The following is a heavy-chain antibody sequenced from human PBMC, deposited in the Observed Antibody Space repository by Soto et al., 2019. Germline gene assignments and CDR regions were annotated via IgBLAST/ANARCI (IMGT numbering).Heavy chain of an antibody. J-gene: IGHJ4*02. CDR3: ARASAFGELLWVFDY. Sequence: QVQLVQSGAEVKKPGASVKVSCKASGYTFTGYYMHWVREAPGQGLEWMGWINPNSGGTNYAQKFQGWVTMTRDTSISTAYMELSRLRSDDTAVYYRARASAFGELLWVFDYWGQGTLVTLSS. D-gene: IGHD3-10*01. CDR2: INPNSGGT. V-gene: IGHV1-2*04. CDR1: GYTFTGYY.